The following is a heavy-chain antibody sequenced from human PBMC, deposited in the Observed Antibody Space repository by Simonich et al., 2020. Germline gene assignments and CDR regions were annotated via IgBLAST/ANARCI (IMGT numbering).Heavy chain of an antibody. D-gene: IGHD6-13*01. V-gene: IGHV4-39*01. CDR2: IYYSGST. Sequence: QLQLQESGPGLVKPSETLSLTCTVSGGSIRSSSYYWGWIRQPPGKGLEWIGMIYYSGSTYYNPSRKSRVTISVDTSKNQFSLKLSSVTAADTAVYYCARHAGFAFDIWGQGTMVTVSS. CDR1: GGSIRSSSYY. J-gene: IGHJ3*02. CDR3: ARHAGFAFDI.